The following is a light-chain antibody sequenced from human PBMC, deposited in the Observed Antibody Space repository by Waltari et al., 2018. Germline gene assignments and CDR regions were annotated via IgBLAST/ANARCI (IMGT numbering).Light chain of an antibody. CDR2: GNT. V-gene: IGLV1-40*01. Sequence: QSVLTQPPSVSGAPGQRVTISCTGSSSNIGAGYDVRWYQQLPGTAPKLLIYGNTNRPSGVPDRFSGPKSGTSASLAITGLQVDDEADYYCQSYDSSLSAVVFGGGTKLTVL. J-gene: IGLJ2*01. CDR3: QSYDSSLSAVV. CDR1: SSNIGAGYD.